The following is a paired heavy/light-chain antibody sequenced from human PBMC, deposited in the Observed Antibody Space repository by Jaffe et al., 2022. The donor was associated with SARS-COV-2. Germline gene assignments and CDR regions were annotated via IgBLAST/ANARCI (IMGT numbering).Light chain of an antibody. CDR3: MQALQTPLT. CDR1: QSLLYSNGYHY. CDR2: LGS. J-gene: IGKJ4*01. Sequence: EIVMTQSPLSLPVTPGEPASISCRSSQSLLYSNGYHYLDWYLQKPGQSPQLLIYLGSNRASGVPDRFSGSGSGTDFTLKISRVEAEDVGVYYCMQALQTPLTFGGGTKVEIK. V-gene: IGKV2-28*01.
Heavy chain of an antibody. J-gene: IGHJ4*02. Sequence: QLQLQESGPGLVKPSETLSLTCTVSGGSISNSDYYWVWIRQPPGKGLESLGIIHSSGSTYFNPSLKSRVTMSVDTSRNQFSMRLSSVTATDTAVYYCARYEPGSRYQGTEYWGQGTLVTVSS. CDR3: ARYEPGSRYQGTEY. CDR1: GGSISNSDYY. CDR2: IHSSGST. V-gene: IGHV4-39*01. D-gene: IGHD3-10*01.